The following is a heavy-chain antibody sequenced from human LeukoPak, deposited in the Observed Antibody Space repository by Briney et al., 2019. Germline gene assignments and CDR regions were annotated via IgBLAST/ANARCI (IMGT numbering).Heavy chain of an antibody. CDR2: IKQDGSEK. CDR3: VRDPPEREELFDY. D-gene: IGHD1-7*01. V-gene: IGHV3-7*01. CDR1: GFTFSSYW. J-gene: IGHJ4*02. Sequence: GGSLRLSCAASGFTFSSYWMSWVRQAPGKGLEWVANIKQDGSEKYYVDSVKGRFTISRDNAKNSLYLQMNSLRADDTAVYYCVRDPPEREELFDYWGQGTLVTVSS.